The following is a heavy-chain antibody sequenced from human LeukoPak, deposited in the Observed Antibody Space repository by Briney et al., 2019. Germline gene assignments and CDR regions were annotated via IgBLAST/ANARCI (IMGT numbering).Heavy chain of an antibody. D-gene: IGHD1-26*01. Sequence: KASETLSLTCTVSGGSISSYYWSWIQQPAGKGLEWIGRIYTSGSTNYNPSLKSRVTMSVDTSKNQFSLKLSSVTAADTAVYYCAGKDSGSYYGAGGYYYMDVWGKGTTVTISS. CDR2: IYTSGST. J-gene: IGHJ6*03. V-gene: IGHV4-4*07. CDR1: GGSISSYY. CDR3: AGKDSGSYYGAGGYYYMDV.